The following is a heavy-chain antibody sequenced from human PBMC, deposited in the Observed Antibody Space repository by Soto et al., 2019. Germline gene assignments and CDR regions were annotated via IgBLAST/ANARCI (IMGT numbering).Heavy chain of an antibody. CDR3: ARGPPYYYDMSDMDV. V-gene: IGHV3-72*01. J-gene: IGHJ6*02. D-gene: IGHD3-22*01. CDR2: TRNKANSYTT. Sequence: GESLKISCAASGFTFSDHYMDWVRQAPGKGLEWVGRTRNKANSYTTEYAASVKGRFTISRDDSKNSLYLQMNSLKTEDTAVYYCARGPPYYYDMSDMDVWGQGATVTVSS. CDR1: GFTFSDHY.